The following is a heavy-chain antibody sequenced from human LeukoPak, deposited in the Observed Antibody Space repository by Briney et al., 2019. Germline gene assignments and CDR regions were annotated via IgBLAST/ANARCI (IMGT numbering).Heavy chain of an antibody. CDR1: GFTLSSYM. CDR2: ISGSAGGT. Sequence: GGSLRLSCVASGFTLSSYMMSWVRQAPGKGLEWVSGISGSAGGTFYSDSVRGRFTISRDSPKNTLYLQMNSLRVEDTAVYYCTKDPLDYWSQGTLVTVSS. CDR3: TKDPLDY. J-gene: IGHJ4*02. V-gene: IGHV3-23*01.